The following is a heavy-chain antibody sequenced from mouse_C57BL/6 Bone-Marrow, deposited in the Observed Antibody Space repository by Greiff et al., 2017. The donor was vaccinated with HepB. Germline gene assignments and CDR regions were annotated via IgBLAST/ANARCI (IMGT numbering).Heavy chain of an antibody. CDR1: GYTFTSYW. CDR3: ARPDGYDGNYFDY. Sequence: QVQLQQPGAELVKPGASVKMSCKASGYTFTSYWITWVKQRPGQGLEWIGDIYPGSGSTNYNEKFKSKATLTVDTSSSTAYMQLSSLTSEDSAVYYCARPDGYDGNYFDYWGQGTTLTVS. CDR2: IYPGSGST. J-gene: IGHJ2*01. V-gene: IGHV1-55*01. D-gene: IGHD2-2*01.